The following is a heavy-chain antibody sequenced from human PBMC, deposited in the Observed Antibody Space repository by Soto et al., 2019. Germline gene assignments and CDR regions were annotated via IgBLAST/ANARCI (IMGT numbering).Heavy chain of an antibody. D-gene: IGHD2-15*01. J-gene: IGHJ4*02. CDR1: GFTFSTYT. Sequence: GGSLRLSCAASGFTFSTYTMNWVRQSPGKGLEWVASISSSSTYIYYGDSVMGRFTVSRDNAKNSLFLQLSSLSAEDTAVYYCARDRIVAALGDYYFDSWGQGTLVTVSS. CDR2: ISSSSTYI. CDR3: ARDRIVAALGDYYFDS. V-gene: IGHV3-21*01.